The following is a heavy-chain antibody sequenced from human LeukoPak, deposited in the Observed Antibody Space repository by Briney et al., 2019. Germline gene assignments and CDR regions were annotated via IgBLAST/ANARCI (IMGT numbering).Heavy chain of an antibody. J-gene: IGHJ2*01. CDR1: GGSFSGYY. CDR3: ARVKTGSFDL. Sequence: SETLSLTCAVYGGSFSGYYWSWIRQPPGKGLEWIGEINHSGSTNYNPSLKSRVTISVDTSKNQFSLKLSSVTAADTAVYYCARVKTGSFDLWGRGTLVTVSS. V-gene: IGHV4-34*01. CDR2: INHSGST.